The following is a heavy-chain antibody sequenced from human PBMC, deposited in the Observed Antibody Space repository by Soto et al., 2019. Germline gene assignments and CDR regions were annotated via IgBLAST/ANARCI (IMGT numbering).Heavy chain of an antibody. CDR1: GFTFSSYA. J-gene: IGHJ6*02. Sequence: VGSLRLSCAASGFTFSSYAMSWVRQAPGKGLEWVSAISGSGGSTYYADSVKGRFTISRDNSKNTLYLQMNSLRAEDTAVYYCAKDLLVATIHTYYYGMDVWGQGTTVTVSS. CDR2: ISGSGGST. D-gene: IGHD5-12*01. CDR3: AKDLLVATIHTYYYGMDV. V-gene: IGHV3-23*01.